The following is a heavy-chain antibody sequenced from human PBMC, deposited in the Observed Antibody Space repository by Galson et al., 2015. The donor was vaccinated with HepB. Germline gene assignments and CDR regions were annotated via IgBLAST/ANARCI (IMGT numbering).Heavy chain of an antibody. J-gene: IGHJ4*02. D-gene: IGHD6-19*01. CDR2: INSDGSST. V-gene: IGHV3-74*01. Sequence: SLRLSCAASGFTFSSYWMHWVRQAPGRGLVWVSRINSDGSSTSYADSVKGRFTISRDNAKNTLYLQMNSLRAEDTAVYYCAREMYSSGWDPGVNFDYWGQGTLVTVSS. CDR1: GFTFSSYW. CDR3: AREMYSSGWDPGVNFDY.